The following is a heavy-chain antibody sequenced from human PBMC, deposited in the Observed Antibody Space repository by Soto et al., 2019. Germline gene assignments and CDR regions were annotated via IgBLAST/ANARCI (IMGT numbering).Heavy chain of an antibody. CDR3: ARSETTYCSGGGYYYNLFAP. D-gene: IGHD2-15*01. V-gene: IGHV1-3*01. CDR2: INAGNANT. CDR1: GYTFTNSG. Sequence: GASVKVSCKASGYTFTNSGISWVRQAPGQGLEWMGWINAGNANTKYSQNFQGRITITRDTSASTAYMELSSLRSEDTAVYYCARSETTYCSGGGYYYNLFAPWGQGTLDPVSS. J-gene: IGHJ5*02.